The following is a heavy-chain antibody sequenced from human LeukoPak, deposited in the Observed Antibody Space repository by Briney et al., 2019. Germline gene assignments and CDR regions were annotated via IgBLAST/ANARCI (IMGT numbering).Heavy chain of an antibody. CDR3: AKDPNRYDSSIYYCAY. CDR1: GFTFSTYD. Sequence: PGGSLRLSCAASGFTFSTYDMHWVRQAPGKGLEWVAFIRYDGSNTYYADSVKGRFTISRDNSKNTLYLHMNRLRAEDTAVYYCAKDPNRYDSSIYYCAYWGQGTLVTVSS. V-gene: IGHV3-30*02. D-gene: IGHD3-22*01. J-gene: IGHJ4*02. CDR2: IRYDGSNT.